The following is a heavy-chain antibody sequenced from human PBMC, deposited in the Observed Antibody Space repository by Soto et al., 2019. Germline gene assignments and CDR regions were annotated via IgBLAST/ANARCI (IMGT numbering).Heavy chain of an antibody. CDR2: INACNGNT. Sequence: QVQLVQSGAEVKKPGASVKVSCKASGYTFTSYAMHWVRQAPGQRLEWMGWINACNGNTKYSQKFHGRVTITRDTAEITAEMEVRSLSSEDTAVYYCARDKAYYYDSSGYFPTAYWGQGTLVTVSS. D-gene: IGHD3-22*01. CDR3: ARDKAYYYDSSGYFPTAY. J-gene: IGHJ4*02. V-gene: IGHV1-3*01. CDR1: GYTFTSYA.